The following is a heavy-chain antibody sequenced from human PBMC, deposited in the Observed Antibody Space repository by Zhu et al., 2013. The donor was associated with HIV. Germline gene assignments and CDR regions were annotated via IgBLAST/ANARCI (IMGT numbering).Heavy chain of an antibody. D-gene: IGHD5-18*01. CDR1: GGTFSRYA. J-gene: IGHJ6*03. Sequence: QVKLVQSGAEVKKPGSSMKVSCMASGGTFSRYAINWVRQAPGQGLEWVGWIIPMFTITNYAQKFQGRVTITADESTSTAYMELSSLRSEDTAVYYCARSGYSYDTRLYYYYMDVWGKGTTVTVSS. CDR3: ARSGYSYDTRLYYYYMDV. CDR2: IIPMFTIT. V-gene: IGHV1-69*01.